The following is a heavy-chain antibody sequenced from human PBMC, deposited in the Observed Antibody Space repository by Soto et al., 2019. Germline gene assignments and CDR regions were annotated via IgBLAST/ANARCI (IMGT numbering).Heavy chain of an antibody. CDR1: GFTFSYYY. Sequence: PGGSLRLSCAASGFTFSYYYRSWIRQAQGTGLEWVSYISSSGSTIYYADSLKGRFTISRDNARNSPYLQMNSLRAEGTAVYYSARDLTMVGGALSIPDYYGMDVWGQGTTVTVSS. CDR3: ARDLTMVGGALSIPDYYGMDV. J-gene: IGHJ6*02. CDR2: ISSSGSTI. V-gene: IGHV3-11*01. D-gene: IGHD3-10*01.